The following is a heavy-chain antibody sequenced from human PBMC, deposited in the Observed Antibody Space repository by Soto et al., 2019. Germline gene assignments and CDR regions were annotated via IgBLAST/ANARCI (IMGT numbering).Heavy chain of an antibody. V-gene: IGHV4-39*07. CDR3: ARGLRVTRVRGVMRRHYYFDY. D-gene: IGHD3-10*01. J-gene: IGHJ4*02. CDR1: GGSISSCGCC. CDR2: INHSGST. Sequence: SETLSLTCTVSGGSISSCGCCWIWKRQHPGKGLEGVGEINHSGSTNYNPSLKSRVTISVDTSKNQFSLKLSSVTAADTGVYYCARGLRVTRVRGVMRRHYYFDYWGQGTLVTVSS.